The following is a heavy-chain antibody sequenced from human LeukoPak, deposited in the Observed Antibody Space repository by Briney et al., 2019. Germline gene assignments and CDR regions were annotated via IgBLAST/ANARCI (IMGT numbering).Heavy chain of an antibody. D-gene: IGHD3-22*01. V-gene: IGHV4-59*01. CDR3: AGTYYYDSSGYYHYSL. CDR1: GGSISSYY. J-gene: IGHJ4*02. Sequence: SETLSLTCTVSGGSISSYYWGWIRQPPGKGLEWIGYLYYSGSTNYNPSLKSRVTISVDTSKNQFSLKLSSVTAADTAVYYCAGTYYYDSSGYYHYSLWGQGTLVTVSS. CDR2: LYYSGST.